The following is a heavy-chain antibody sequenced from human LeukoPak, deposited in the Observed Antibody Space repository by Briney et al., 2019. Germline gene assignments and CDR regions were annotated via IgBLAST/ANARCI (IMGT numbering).Heavy chain of an antibody. D-gene: IGHD3-16*01. CDR3: ARDQGEAWGVGAFDI. V-gene: IGHV4-59*01. Sequence: PSETLSLTCTVSGGSISSYYWSWIRQPPGKGLEWIGYIYYSGSTNYNPSLKSRVTISVDTSKNQFSLKLSSVTAADTAVYYCARDQGEAWGVGAFDIWGQGTLVTVSS. J-gene: IGHJ4*02. CDR2: IYYSGST. CDR1: GGSISSYY.